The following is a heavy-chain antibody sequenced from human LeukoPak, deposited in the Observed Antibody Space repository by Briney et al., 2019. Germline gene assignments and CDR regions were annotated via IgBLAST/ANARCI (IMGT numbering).Heavy chain of an antibody. CDR2: ISGSGGST. J-gene: IGHJ4*02. V-gene: IGHV3-23*01. Sequence: GGSLRLSCAASGFTFSSYAMSWVRQAPGKGLDWVSAISGSGGSTSYADPVKGRFTISRDNSKNTLYLQMNSLRAEDTAVYYCAKDYGSGSYPDYWGQGTLVTVSS. CDR3: AKDYGSGSYPDY. CDR1: GFTFSSYA. D-gene: IGHD3-10*01.